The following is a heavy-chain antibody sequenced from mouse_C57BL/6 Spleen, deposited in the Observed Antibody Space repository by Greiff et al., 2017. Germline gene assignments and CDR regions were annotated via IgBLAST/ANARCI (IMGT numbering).Heavy chain of an antibody. CDR2: IHPNSGST. CDR3: ARLPIYYDYEKAMDY. Sequence: QVQLQQPGAELVKPGASVKLSCKASGYTFTSYWMHWVKQRPGQGLEWIGMIHPNSGSTNYNEKFKSKATLTVDKSSSTAYMQLSSLTSEDSAVYYCARLPIYYDYEKAMDYWGQGTSVTVSS. CDR1: GYTFTSYW. J-gene: IGHJ4*01. D-gene: IGHD2-4*01. V-gene: IGHV1-64*01.